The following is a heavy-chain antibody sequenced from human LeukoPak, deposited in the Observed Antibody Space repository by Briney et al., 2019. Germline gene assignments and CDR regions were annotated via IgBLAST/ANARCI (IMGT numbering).Heavy chain of an antibody. CDR2: ISYDGSNK. V-gene: IGHV3-30-3*01. J-gene: IGHJ4*02. CDR1: GSTFSSYA. D-gene: IGHD1-26*01. CDR3: ARGGSLDY. Sequence: GGSLRLSCAASGSTFSSYAMHWVRQAPGKGLEWVAVISYDGSNKYYADSVKGRFTISRDNSKNTLYLQMNSLRAEDTAVYYCARGGSLDYWGQGTLVTVSS.